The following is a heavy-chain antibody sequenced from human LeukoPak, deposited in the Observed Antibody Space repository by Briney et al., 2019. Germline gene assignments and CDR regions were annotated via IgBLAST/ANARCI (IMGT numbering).Heavy chain of an antibody. D-gene: IGHD3-10*01. J-gene: IGHJ3*02. CDR2: ISYDGSSK. CDR3: ARDQLGAFDI. CDR1: GFTFSRYG. Sequence: GRSLRLSCAASGFTFSRYGMHWVRQAPGKGLEWVAVISYDGSSKYYADSVKGRFTISRDNSKNTLYLQMNSLRAEDTAVYYCARDQLGAFDIWGQGTMVTVSS. V-gene: IGHV3-30*03.